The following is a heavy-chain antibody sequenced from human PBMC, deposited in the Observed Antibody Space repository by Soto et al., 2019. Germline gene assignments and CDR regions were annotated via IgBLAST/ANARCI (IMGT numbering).Heavy chain of an antibody. CDR3: ATVLSGSCCDAFDI. Sequence: SQTLSLTCAISGDSVSSDSAAWNWIRQSPSRGLEWLGRTYYRSKWYNDYAVSVKSRITINPDTSKNQFSLQLNSVTPEDTAVYCCATVLSGSCCDAFDIWGQGTMVTVS. D-gene: IGHD6-19*01. J-gene: IGHJ3*02. CDR2: TYYRSKWYN. CDR1: GDSVSSDSAA. V-gene: IGHV6-1*01.